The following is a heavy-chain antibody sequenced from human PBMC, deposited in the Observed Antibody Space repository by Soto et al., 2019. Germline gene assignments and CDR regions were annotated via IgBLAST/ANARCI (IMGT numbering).Heavy chain of an antibody. Sequence: APVKVSCKASGGTFSSYAISWVRQPPGQGLEWMGGIIPIFGTANYAQKFQGRVTITADESTSTGYMELSSLRSEDTAVYYCARDLGYGEAWFDPWGQGTLATVSS. J-gene: IGHJ5*02. D-gene: IGHD4-17*01. CDR2: IIPIFGTA. CDR3: ARDLGYGEAWFDP. V-gene: IGHV1-69*13. CDR1: GGTFSSYA.